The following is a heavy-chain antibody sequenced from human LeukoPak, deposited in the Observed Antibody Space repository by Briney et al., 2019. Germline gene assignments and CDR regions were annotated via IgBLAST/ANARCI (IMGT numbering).Heavy chain of an antibody. CDR2: ISGSGRST. J-gene: IGHJ4*02. CDR3: ATRSNVLLWFGELLYDY. D-gene: IGHD3-10*01. Sequence: PGGPLRLSCAASGFTFSSYAMSWVRQAPGKGLEWVSAISGSGRSTYYADSVKGRFTISRDNSKNTLYLQMNSLRAEDTAVYYCATRSNVLLWFGELLYDYWGQGTLVTVSS. V-gene: IGHV3-23*01. CDR1: GFTFSSYA.